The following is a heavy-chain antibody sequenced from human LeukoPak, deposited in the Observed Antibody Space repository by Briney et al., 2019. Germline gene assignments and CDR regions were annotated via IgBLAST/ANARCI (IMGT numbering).Heavy chain of an antibody. J-gene: IGHJ4*02. D-gene: IGHD3-22*01. V-gene: IGHV3-30*02. CDR2: IRYDGSNK. CDR3: AKESYYDSSGYYSYFDH. CDR1: GFTFSGYG. Sequence: GGSLRLSCAASGFTFSGYGMHWVRQAPGKGLEWVAFIRYDGSNKYYADSVKGRFTISRDNSKNTLYLQMNSLRAEDTAVYYCAKESYYDSSGYYSYFDHWGQGTLVTVSS.